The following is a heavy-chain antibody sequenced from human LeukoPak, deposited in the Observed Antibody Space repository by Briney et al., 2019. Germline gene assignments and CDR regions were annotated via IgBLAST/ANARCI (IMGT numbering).Heavy chain of an antibody. Sequence: SETLSLTCTVSGGSISSYYWSLIRQPPGKGLEWIGYIYYSGSTNYNPSLKSRVTISVDTSKNQFSLKLSSVTAADTAVYYCARLNDEYYYDSSGYLTKYYFDYWGQGTLVTVSS. CDR1: GGSISSYY. J-gene: IGHJ4*02. CDR2: IYYSGST. CDR3: ARLNDEYYYDSSGYLTKYYFDY. D-gene: IGHD3-22*01. V-gene: IGHV4-59*08.